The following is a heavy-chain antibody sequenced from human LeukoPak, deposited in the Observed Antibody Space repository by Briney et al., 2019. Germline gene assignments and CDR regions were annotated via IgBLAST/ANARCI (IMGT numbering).Heavy chain of an antibody. V-gene: IGHV3-48*04. CDR2: ITSSGNTM. Sequence: GGSLRLSCAASGFTFSSYSMNWVRQAPGKGLEWVSFITSSGNTMYYADSVKGRFTISRDNAKNSLYLQMNSLRADDTAVYYCARLRSKYWFDPWGQGTLVTVSS. D-gene: IGHD4-11*01. J-gene: IGHJ5*02. CDR1: GFTFSSYS. CDR3: ARLRSKYWFDP.